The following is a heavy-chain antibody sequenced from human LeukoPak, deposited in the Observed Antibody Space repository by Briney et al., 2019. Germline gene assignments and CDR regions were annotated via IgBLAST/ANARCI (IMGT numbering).Heavy chain of an antibody. D-gene: IGHD3-22*01. CDR1: GGSISSGGYY. Sequence: PSETLSLTCTVSGGSISSGGYYWSWIRQPPGKGLEWIGYIYHSGSTYYNPSLKSRVTISVDRSKNQFSLKLSSVTAADTAVYYCARWGHYGSSGYYPPGGSQHWGQGTLVTDSS. V-gene: IGHV4-30-2*01. CDR3: ARWGHYGSSGYYPPGGSQH. CDR2: IYHSGST. J-gene: IGHJ1*01.